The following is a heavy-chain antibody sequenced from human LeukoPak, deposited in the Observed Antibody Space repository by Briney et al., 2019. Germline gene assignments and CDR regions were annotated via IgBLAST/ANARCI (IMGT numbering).Heavy chain of an antibody. CDR2: MNPNSGNT. CDR1: GYTFTSYD. J-gene: IGHJ5*02. D-gene: IGHD2-8*01. Sequence: ASVNVSCKASGYTFTSYDINWVRQATGQGLEWMGWMNPNSGNTGYAQKFQGRVTITRNTSISTAYMELSSLRSEDTAVYYCARAEWTNWFDPWGQGTLVTVSS. V-gene: IGHV1-8*03. CDR3: ARAEWTNWFDP.